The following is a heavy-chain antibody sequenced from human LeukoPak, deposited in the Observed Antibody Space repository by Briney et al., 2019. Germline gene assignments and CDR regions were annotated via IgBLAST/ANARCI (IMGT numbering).Heavy chain of an antibody. CDR1: GGSGITYS. D-gene: IGHD3-16*01. Sequence: GASVKVSCKPSGGSGITYSISWVRQAPGKGLEYMGRTIPMIGLTDYAQKFQGRVTISADTSTGTTYMDLNILRSDDTAVYYCATLGEGEKASMSVVGLSGVDSWGQGTLITVSS. V-gene: IGHV1-69*02. CDR3: ATLGEGEKASMSVVGLSGVDS. J-gene: IGHJ4*02. CDR2: TIPMIGLT.